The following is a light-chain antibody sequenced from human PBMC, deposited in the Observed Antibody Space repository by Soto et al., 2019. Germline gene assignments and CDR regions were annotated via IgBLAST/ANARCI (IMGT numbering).Light chain of an antibody. V-gene: IGLV4-69*01. Sequence: QLVLTQSPSAYASLGASVKLTCTLSSGHSSYAIAWHQQQPEKGPRYLMKLNSDGSHSKGDGIPDRFSGSSSGAERYLTISSLQSEDEADYYCQAWGTGQVFGGGTKLTVL. J-gene: IGLJ2*01. CDR2: LNSDGSH. CDR1: SGHSSYA. CDR3: QAWGTGQV.